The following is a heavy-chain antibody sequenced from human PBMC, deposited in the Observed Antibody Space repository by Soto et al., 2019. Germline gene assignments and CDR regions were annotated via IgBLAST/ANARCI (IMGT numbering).Heavy chain of an antibody. D-gene: IGHD7-27*01. CDR2: IRSKANSYAT. CDR1: GFTFSGSA. CDR3: TSSLGINAFDI. J-gene: IGHJ3*02. V-gene: IGHV3-73*01. Sequence: GGSLRLSCAASGFTFSGSAMHWVRQASGKGLEWVGRIRSKANSYATAYAASVKGRFTISRDDSKSTAYLQMNSLKTEDTAVYYCTSSLGINAFDIWGQGTMVTVSS.